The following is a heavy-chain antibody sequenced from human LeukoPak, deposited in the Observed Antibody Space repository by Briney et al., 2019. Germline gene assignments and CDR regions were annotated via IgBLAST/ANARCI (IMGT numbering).Heavy chain of an antibody. CDR1: GFTFSSYS. CDR2: ISGSSSTI. V-gene: IGHV3-48*01. CDR3: ARGSTYYDSSGQVPFDY. D-gene: IGHD3-22*01. J-gene: IGHJ4*02. Sequence: GGSLRLSCAASGFTFSSYSMNWVRQAPGKGLEWGSYISGSSSTIYYADSVKGRFTISRDNGKNTLYLQMNSLRAEDTAVYYCARGSTYYDSSGQVPFDYWGQGTLVTVFS.